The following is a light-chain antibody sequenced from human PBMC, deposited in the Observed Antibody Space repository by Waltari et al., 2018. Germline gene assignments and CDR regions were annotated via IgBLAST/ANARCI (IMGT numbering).Light chain of an antibody. J-gene: IGKJ4*01. CDR1: QGISRA. V-gene: IGKV1-13*02. CDR2: DAS. Sequence: GDRVTITCRASQGISRAFAWYQPKPGKAPNLLIYDASTLEGGVPSRLRGSGSGTDFTLTISSLQPEDFATYYCQQFNSYLTFGGGTKVEIK. CDR3: QQFNSYLT.